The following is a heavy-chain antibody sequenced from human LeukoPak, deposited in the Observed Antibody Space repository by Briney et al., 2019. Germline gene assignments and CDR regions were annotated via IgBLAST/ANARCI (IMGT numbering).Heavy chain of an antibody. CDR1: GFTFGSNY. D-gene: IGHD1-26*01. J-gene: IGHJ4*02. V-gene: IGHV3-53*01. Sequence: GGSLRLSCAASGFTFGSNYMTWIRQAPGKGLEWVACFYSGDSTFYADSVEGRFTISRDTSTNTLYLQMNKLTADDTAVYYCARALGSGTYYDWGQGTLVTVSS. CDR3: ARALGSGTYYD. CDR2: FYSGDST.